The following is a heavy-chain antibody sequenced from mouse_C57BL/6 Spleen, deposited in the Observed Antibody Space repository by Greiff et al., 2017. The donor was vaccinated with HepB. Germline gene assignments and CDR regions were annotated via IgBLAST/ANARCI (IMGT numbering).Heavy chain of an antibody. CDR2: INPNNGGT. Sequence: VQLQQSGPELVKPGASVKIPCKASGYTFPGYNMDWVKQSHGKSLEWIGDINPNNGGTIDNQKFKGKATLTVDKSSSTAYMELRSLTSEDTAVYYCARPAAQAPWFAYWGQGTLVTVSA. J-gene: IGHJ3*01. D-gene: IGHD3-2*02. V-gene: IGHV1-18*01. CDR3: ARPAAQAPWFAY. CDR1: GYTFPGYN.